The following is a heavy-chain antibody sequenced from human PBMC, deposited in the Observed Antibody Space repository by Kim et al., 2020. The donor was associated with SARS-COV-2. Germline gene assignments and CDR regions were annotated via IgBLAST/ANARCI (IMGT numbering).Heavy chain of an antibody. D-gene: IGHD1-1*01. Sequence: GGSLRLSCAASGFTFDECAMHWVRQAPGKGLEWVSSVSWNGGRDYANSVKGRFTVSRDDDKNSLYLQMNSLRTEDTAVYYCAKDIQLGSGADAFDGWGQG. V-gene: IGHV3-9*01. J-gene: IGHJ3*01. CDR1: GFTFDECA. CDR2: VSWNGGR. CDR3: AKDIQLGSGADAFDG.